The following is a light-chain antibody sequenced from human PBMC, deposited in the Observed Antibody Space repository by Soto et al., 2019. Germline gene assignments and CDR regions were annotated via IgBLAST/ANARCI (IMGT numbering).Light chain of an antibody. V-gene: IGLV6-57*04. Sequence: NFMLTQPHSVSESPGKTVTISCTRSSGGIASNYVQWYQQRPGSAPTTVIYEHNQRPSGVPDRFSGSTDGSSNSASLTISGLQTEDEADYYCQSYDSSTVIFGGGTQLTVL. J-gene: IGLJ2*01. CDR2: EHN. CDR3: QSYDSSTVI. CDR1: SGGIASNY.